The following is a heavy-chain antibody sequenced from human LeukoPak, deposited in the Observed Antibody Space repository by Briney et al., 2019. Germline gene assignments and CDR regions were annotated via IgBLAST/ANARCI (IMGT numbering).Heavy chain of an antibody. D-gene: IGHD3-22*01. V-gene: IGHV4-34*01. Sequence: SETLSVTCAVYGGSFSGYYWSWIRQPPGKGLEWIGEINHSGSTNYNPSLKSRVTISVDTSKNQFSLKLSSVTAADTAVYYCARPRYYYDSSGYFDYWGQGTLVTVSS. CDR3: ARPRYYYDSSGYFDY. J-gene: IGHJ4*02. CDR1: GGSFSGYY. CDR2: INHSGST.